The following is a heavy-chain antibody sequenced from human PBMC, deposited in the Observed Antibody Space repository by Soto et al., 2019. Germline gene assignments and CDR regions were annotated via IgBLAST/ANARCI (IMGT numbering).Heavy chain of an antibody. CDR2: IYNSGST. CDR1: GGSMSSDDYY. J-gene: IGHJ5*02. CDR3: VREWAVGATNADP. V-gene: IGHV4-30-4*01. D-gene: IGHD1-26*01. Sequence: QVQLQESGPGLVKPSQTLALTCTVSGGSMSSDDYYWSWLRQPPGKGLEWIGYIYNSGSTDYHPSLKCRVTISVDTSKNQLSLRLSSVTAADTAVYYCVREWAVGATNADPGGQGTLVTVSS.